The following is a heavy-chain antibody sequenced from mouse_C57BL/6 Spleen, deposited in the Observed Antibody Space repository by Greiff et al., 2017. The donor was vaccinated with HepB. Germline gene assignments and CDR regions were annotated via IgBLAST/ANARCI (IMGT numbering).Heavy chain of an antibody. V-gene: IGHV1-50*01. J-gene: IGHJ2*01. CDR2: IDPSDSYT. Sequence: QVQLQQPGAELVKPGASVKLSCKASGYTFTSYWMQWVKQRPGQGLEWIGEIDPSDSYTNYNQKFKGKATLTVDTSSSTAYMQLSSLTSEDSAVYYCARSSGYLDYWGQGTTLTVSS. CDR1: GYTFTSYW. CDR3: ARSSGYLDY. D-gene: IGHD3-2*02.